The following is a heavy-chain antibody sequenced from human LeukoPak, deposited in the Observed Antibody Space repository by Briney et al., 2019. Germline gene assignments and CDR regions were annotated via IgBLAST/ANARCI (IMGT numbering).Heavy chain of an antibody. Sequence: SQTLSLTCAISGDSVSGNNAAWNWIRQSPSRGLEWLGRTYYRSKWYNDYAVSVKSRITINPDTSKNQFSLQLNSVTPEDTAVHYCARVIGQQLVSWFDPWGQGTLVTVSS. D-gene: IGHD6-13*01. CDR1: GDSVSGNNAA. J-gene: IGHJ5*02. CDR2: TYYRSKWYN. CDR3: ARVIGQQLVSWFDP. V-gene: IGHV6-1*01.